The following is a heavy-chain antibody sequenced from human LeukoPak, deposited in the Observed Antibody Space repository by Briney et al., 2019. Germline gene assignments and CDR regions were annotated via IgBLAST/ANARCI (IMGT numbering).Heavy chain of an antibody. CDR3: ARGDWQYTNNWSNWFDP. Sequence: SETLSLTCTVSGGSTTSGSYYWGWIRQPAGKGLEWIGRIDSSGSTKYNPSLKSRVTISVDMSKNQFSLRLSSVTAADTAIYYCARGDWQYTNNWSNWFDPWGQGTLVTVSS. CDR1: GGSTTSGSYY. CDR2: IDSSGST. J-gene: IGHJ5*02. D-gene: IGHD1-1*01. V-gene: IGHV4-61*02.